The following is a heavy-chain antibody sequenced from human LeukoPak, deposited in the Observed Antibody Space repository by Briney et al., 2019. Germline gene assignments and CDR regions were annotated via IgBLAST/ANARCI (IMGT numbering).Heavy chain of an antibody. D-gene: IGHD6-13*01. V-gene: IGHV4-34*01. CDR2: IDHSGST. J-gene: IGHJ4*02. CDR3: ARDVVAAAGTWDY. CDR1: GGSFSGYY. Sequence: SDPLSLTCAVYGGSFSGYYWSWIRQPPGKGLEWIGEIDHSGSTNYNPSLESRVTMSVDTSKNQLSLKLSSVTAADTAVYYCARDVVAAAGTWDYWGQGTLVTVSS.